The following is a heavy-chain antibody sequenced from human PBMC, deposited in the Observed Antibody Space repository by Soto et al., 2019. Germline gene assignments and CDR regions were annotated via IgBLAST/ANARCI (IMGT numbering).Heavy chain of an antibody. CDR3: ARGFVNY. V-gene: IGHV3-30-3*01. J-gene: IGHJ4*02. Sequence: QVQLVESGGGVVQPGRSLRLSCAASGFTFSSYAMHWVRQAPGKGLEWVAVISYDGSNKYYADSVKGRFTISRDNSKNTLYLQMNSLRAEDTAVYYCARGFVNYWGQGTLVPVSS. CDR2: ISYDGSNK. D-gene: IGHD3-10*01. CDR1: GFTFSSYA.